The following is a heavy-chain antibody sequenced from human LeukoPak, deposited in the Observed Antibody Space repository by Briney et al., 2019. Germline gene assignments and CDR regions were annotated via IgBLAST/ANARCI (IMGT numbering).Heavy chain of an antibody. J-gene: IGHJ6*03. CDR3: ANQLPDYYYYYMDV. CDR2: ISYDGSNK. Sequence: GGSLRLSCAASGFTFSSYAMHWVRQAPGKGLEWVAVISYDGSNKYYADSVKGRFTISRDNSKNTLYLQMNSLRAEDTAVYYCANQLPDYYYYYMDVWGKGTTVTVSS. CDR1: GFTFSSYA. V-gene: IGHV3-30-3*01. D-gene: IGHD2-2*01.